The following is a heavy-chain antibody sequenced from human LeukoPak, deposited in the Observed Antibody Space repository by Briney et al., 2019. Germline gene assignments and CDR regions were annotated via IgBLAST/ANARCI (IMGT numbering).Heavy chain of an antibody. J-gene: IGHJ3*02. Sequence: SETLTLTCVVSGGSISSYYWSWIRQPPGKGLEWIAYIYYSGTTNYNPSLKSRVSMSLDTSRNQFSLRFDSVTAADTAVYFCARANCRGGSCYSAFDIWGQGTMVTVSS. D-gene: IGHD2-15*01. CDR3: ARANCRGGSCYSAFDI. CDR1: GGSISSYY. CDR2: IYYSGTT. V-gene: IGHV4-59*01.